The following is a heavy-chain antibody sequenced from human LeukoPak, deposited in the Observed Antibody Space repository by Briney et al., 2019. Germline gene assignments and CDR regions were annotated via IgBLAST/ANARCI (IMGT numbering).Heavy chain of an antibody. J-gene: IGHJ4*02. V-gene: IGHV3-23*01. CDR3: ARAHFSAYTGSE. Sequence: GGSLRLSCAASGFTFSSYAMSWVRQAPGKGLEWVSAISGSGGSTYYADSVKGRFTISRDNSKNTLYLQMNSLRAEDTAVYYCARAHFSAYTGSEWGQGTLVTVSS. CDR1: GFTFSSYA. D-gene: IGHD3-16*01. CDR2: ISGSGGST.